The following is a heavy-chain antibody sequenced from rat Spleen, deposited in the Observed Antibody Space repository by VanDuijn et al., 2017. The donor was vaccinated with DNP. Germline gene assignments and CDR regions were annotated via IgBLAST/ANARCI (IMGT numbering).Heavy chain of an antibody. D-gene: IGHD1-12*03. J-gene: IGHJ3*01. CDR1: GFTFSDYY. CDR2: IGSDAYAP. V-gene: IGHV5-20*01. CDR3: ATSGYGYDGYPFAY. Sequence: EVQLVESGGGLVQPGRSLKLSCAASGFTFSDYYMAWVRQAPTKGLEWVAYIGSDAYAPYYGDSVKGRFTISRDNAKNTLFLQMDSLRSEDTATYYCATSGYGYDGYPFAYWGQGTLVTVSS.